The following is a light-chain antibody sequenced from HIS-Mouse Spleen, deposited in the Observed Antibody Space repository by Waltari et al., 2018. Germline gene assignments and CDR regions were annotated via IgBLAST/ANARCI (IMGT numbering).Light chain of an antibody. Sequence: QSVLTQPPSASGTPGQRVTISCSGSSSNIGSNYVYWYQQLPGTAPKLLIYRNNQRPSGVPDRFSGSKSGTSASLASSGLRSDDEADYYCAAWDDSLSGWVFGGGTKLTVL. CDR1: SSNIGSNY. J-gene: IGLJ3*02. CDR3: AAWDDSLSGWV. CDR2: RNN. V-gene: IGLV1-47*01.